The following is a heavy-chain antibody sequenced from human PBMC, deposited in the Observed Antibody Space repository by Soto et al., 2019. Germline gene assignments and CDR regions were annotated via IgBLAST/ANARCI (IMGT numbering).Heavy chain of an antibody. D-gene: IGHD5-12*01. Sequence: EVQLVESGGGLVQPGGSLRLSCAASGFTFSSYAMHWVRQAPGEGLEYVSAISSNGGSTYYANSVKGRFTISRDNSKNTLYLQMGSLRAEDMAVYYCARGAKFGYDITDTYYFDYWGQGTLVTVSS. CDR3: ARGAKFGYDITDTYYFDY. V-gene: IGHV3-64*01. CDR1: GFTFSSYA. CDR2: ISSNGGST. J-gene: IGHJ4*02.